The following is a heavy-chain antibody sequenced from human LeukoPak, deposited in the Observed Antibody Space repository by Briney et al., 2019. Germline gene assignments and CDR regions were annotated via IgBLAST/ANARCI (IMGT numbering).Heavy chain of an antibody. CDR3: ARGRIIAARPVDY. CDR2: IYYSGST. CDR1: GGSISSYY. V-gene: IGHV4-59*01. J-gene: IGHJ4*02. Sequence: SETLSLTCTVSGGSISSYYWSWIRQPPGKGLEWIGYIYYSGSTNYNPSLKSRVTISLDTSKNQFSLKLNSVTAADTAVYYCARGRIIAARPVDYWGRGTLVTVSS. D-gene: IGHD6-6*01.